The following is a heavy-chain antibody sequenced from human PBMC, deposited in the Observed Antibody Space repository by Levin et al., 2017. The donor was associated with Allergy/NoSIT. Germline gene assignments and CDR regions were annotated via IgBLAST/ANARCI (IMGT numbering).Heavy chain of an antibody. Sequence: SQTLSLTCAVYGGSFSDYYWNWIRQPPGKGLEWIGEINHSGSTNYNPSLKSRVTISVDTSKNQFSLKLRSVTAADTAVYYCARAPIVVVTASRGFDLWGRDTLVTVSS. D-gene: IGHD2-21*02. V-gene: IGHV4-34*01. CDR2: INHSGST. CDR1: GGSFSDYY. CDR3: ARAPIVVVTASRGFDL. J-gene: IGHJ2*01.